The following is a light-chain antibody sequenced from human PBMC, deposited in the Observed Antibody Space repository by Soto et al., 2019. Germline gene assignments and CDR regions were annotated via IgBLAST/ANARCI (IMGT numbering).Light chain of an antibody. CDR3: CSYTSSSTLYV. CDR2: EVS. Sequence: QSVLTLPASVCGSPGQSYTISCTGTSSDVGGYSYVSWYQHHPGEAPKLMIYEVSNRPSGVSNRFSGSTSGNTASLAISGLQAEDATDYYCCSYTSSSTLYVFGTGTKVTVL. CDR1: SSDVGGYSY. V-gene: IGLV2-14*01. J-gene: IGLJ1*01.